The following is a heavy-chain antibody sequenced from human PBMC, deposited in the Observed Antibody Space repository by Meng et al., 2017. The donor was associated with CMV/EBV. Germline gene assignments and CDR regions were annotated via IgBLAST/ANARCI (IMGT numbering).Heavy chain of an antibody. CDR2: TYYRSKWYN. CDR1: GDSVSSTSAA. J-gene: IGHJ6*02. CDR3: ARDFRAVPVLRFLEWSSYGMDV. D-gene: IGHD3-3*01. V-gene: IGHV6-1*01. Sequence: SQTLSLTCAISGDSVSSTSAAWNWIRQSPSRGLEWLGRTYYRSKWYNDYAVSVKSRITINPDTSKNQFSLQLNSVTPEDTAVYYCARDFRAVPVLRFLEWSSYGMDVWGQGTTVTVSS.